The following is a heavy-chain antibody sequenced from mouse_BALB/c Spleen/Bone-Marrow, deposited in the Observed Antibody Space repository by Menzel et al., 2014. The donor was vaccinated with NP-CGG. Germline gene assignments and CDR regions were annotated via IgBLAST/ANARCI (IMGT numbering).Heavy chain of an antibody. J-gene: IGHJ4*01. CDR2: IWAGGST. CDR3: ARDGVYGSHYYAMDY. Sequence: VQLQQSGPGLVAPSQSLSITCTASGFSLTSYGVHWVRQPPGKGLEWLGVIWAGGSTNYNSALMSRLSISKDNSKSQVFLKMNSLQTDDTAMYYCARDGVYGSHYYAMDYWGQGTSVTVSS. V-gene: IGHV2-9*02. D-gene: IGHD1-1*02. CDR1: GFSLTSYG.